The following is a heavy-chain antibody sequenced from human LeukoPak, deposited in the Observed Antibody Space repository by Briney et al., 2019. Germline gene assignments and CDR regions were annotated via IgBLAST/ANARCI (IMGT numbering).Heavy chain of an antibody. CDR2: ISDSAAKT. J-gene: IGHJ4*02. Sequence: GGSLRLSCEVSGFTFSNFAMSWVRQAPGKGLEWISAISDSAAKTYYADSVKGRFTISRDNAKNTVFLQMNSLRAEDTALYYCAKEXHGXYXXAFDYWGQGTXVTVSS. CDR1: GFTFSNFA. CDR3: AKEXHGXYXXAFDY. V-gene: IGHV3-23*01.